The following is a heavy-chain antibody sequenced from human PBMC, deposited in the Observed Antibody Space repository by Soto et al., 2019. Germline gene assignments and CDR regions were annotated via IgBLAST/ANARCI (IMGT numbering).Heavy chain of an antibody. CDR3: ARALWQRGIFGYYGMDV. CDR2: ISAYNGNT. J-gene: IGHJ6*02. CDR1: GYTFTSYG. D-gene: IGHD3-3*01. V-gene: IGHV1-18*04. Sequence: ASVKVSCKASGYTFTSYGISWVRQAPGQGLEWMGWISAYNGNTNHAQKLQGRVTMTTDTSTSTAYMELRSLRSDDTAVYYCARALWQRGIFGYYGMDVWGQGTTVTVSS.